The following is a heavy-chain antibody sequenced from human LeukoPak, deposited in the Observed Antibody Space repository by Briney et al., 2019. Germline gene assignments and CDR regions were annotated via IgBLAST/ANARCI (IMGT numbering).Heavy chain of an antibody. D-gene: IGHD1-7*01. CDR3: ARVRGTGTTWFDP. Sequence: ASVKVSCKASGGTFSSYAISWVRQAPGQGLEWMGGIIPIFGTANYAQKFQGRVTITADESTSTAYMELRSLRSDDTAVYYCARVRGTGTTWFDPWGQGTLVTVSS. J-gene: IGHJ5*02. CDR2: IIPIFGTA. CDR1: GGTFSSYA. V-gene: IGHV1-69*13.